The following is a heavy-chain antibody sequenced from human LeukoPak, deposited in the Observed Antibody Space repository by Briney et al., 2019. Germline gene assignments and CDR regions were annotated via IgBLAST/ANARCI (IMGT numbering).Heavy chain of an antibody. J-gene: IGHJ4*02. CDR2: IRYDGTDK. Sequence: GGSLRLSCVASVVTFSTQGMHSVREAPGKGLEWVTFIRYDGTDKRYADSVKGRFTISRDNAKNSLYLQMNSLRDEDTAVYYCALLYGSQTKIDCWGQGTLVTVSS. D-gene: IGHD6-13*01. V-gene: IGHV3-30*02. CDR3: ALLYGSQTKIDC. CDR1: VVTFSTQG.